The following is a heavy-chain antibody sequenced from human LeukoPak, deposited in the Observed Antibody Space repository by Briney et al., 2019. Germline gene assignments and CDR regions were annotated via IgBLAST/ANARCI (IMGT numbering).Heavy chain of an antibody. CDR2: FDPEDGET. D-gene: IGHD5-18*01. V-gene: IGHV1-24*01. CDR3: ATSDPRAGYSSGEDAFDI. J-gene: IGHJ3*02. CDR1: GYTLTELS. Sequence: ASVKVSCKVSGYTLTELSMHWVRQAPGKGIEWMGGFDPEDGETIYAQKFQGRVTMTEDTSTDTAYMELSSLRSEDTAVYYCATSDPRAGYSSGEDAFDIWGQGTMVTVSS.